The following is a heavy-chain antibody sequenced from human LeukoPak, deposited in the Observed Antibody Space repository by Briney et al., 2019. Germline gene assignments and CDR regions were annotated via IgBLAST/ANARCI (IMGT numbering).Heavy chain of an antibody. D-gene: IGHD3-22*01. V-gene: IGHV3-7*01. CDR1: GFTFSSYW. Sequence: PGGSLRLSCAASGFTFSSYWMSWVRQAPGKGLEWVANIKQDGSEKYYVDSVKGRFTISRDNAKNSLYLQMNSLRAEDTAVYYCARGAAMIVVVMAEYFQHWGQGTLVTVSS. CDR3: ARGAAMIVVVMAEYFQH. J-gene: IGHJ1*01. CDR2: IKQDGSEK.